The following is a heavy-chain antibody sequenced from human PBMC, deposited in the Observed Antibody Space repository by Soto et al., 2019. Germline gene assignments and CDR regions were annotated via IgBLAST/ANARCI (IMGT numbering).Heavy chain of an antibody. CDR2: INPSGGST. V-gene: IGHV1-46*03. Sequence: ASVKVSCKASGYTSTSYYMHWVRQALGQGLEWMGIINPSGGSTSYAQKFQGRVTMTRDTSTSTVYMELSSLRSEDTAVYYCASLPFSNYGLGAFDIWGQGTMVTVAS. D-gene: IGHD4-4*01. CDR1: GYTSTSYY. CDR3: ASLPFSNYGLGAFDI. J-gene: IGHJ3*02.